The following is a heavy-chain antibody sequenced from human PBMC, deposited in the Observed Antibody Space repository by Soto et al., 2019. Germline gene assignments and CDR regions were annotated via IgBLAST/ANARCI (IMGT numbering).Heavy chain of an antibody. J-gene: IGHJ4*02. CDR1: GGSFSGYY. Sequence: SETLSLTCAVYGGSFSGYYWSWIRQPPGKGLEWIGEINHSGSTNYNPSLKSRVTISVDTSKNQFSLKLSSVTAADTAVYYCARSYSSGTFDYWGQGTLDTVSS. V-gene: IGHV4-34*01. D-gene: IGHD6-19*01. CDR3: ARSYSSGTFDY. CDR2: INHSGST.